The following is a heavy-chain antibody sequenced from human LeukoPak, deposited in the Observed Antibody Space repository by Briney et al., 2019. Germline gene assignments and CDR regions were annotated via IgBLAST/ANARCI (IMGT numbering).Heavy chain of an antibody. CDR3: ARHYHYDILTGYTNWFDP. CDR2: IYPGDSDT. CDR1: GYSFTSYW. V-gene: IGHV5-51*01. J-gene: IGHJ5*02. Sequence: RAGESLKISCKGSGYSFTSYWIGWVRQMPGKGLEWMGIIYPGDSDTRYSPSFQDQVTISADKSISTAYLQWSSLKASDTAMYYCARHYHYDILTGYTNWFDPWGQGTLVTVSS. D-gene: IGHD3-9*01.